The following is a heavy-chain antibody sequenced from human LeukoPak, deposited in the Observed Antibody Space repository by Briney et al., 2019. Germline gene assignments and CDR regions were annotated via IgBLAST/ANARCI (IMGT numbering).Heavy chain of an antibody. CDR1: GFTLSSCA. V-gene: IGHV3-23*01. J-gene: IGHJ5*01. Sequence: GGSLRLSCAASGFTLSSCAMSWVRQAPGKGLEWVSAISVSGNTYHADSVKGRFTISRDSSKNTLYLQMNRLRAEDAAVYYCAKATSPVHSRNWFDSWGQGTLVTVSS. D-gene: IGHD6-13*01. CDR3: AKATSPVHSRNWFDS. CDR2: ISVSGNT.